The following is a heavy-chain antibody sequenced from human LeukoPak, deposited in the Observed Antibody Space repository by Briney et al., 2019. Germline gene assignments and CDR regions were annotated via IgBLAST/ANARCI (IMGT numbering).Heavy chain of an antibody. CDR3: TRDSPGSIDY. V-gene: IGHV3-30*04. CDR2: ISYDGRDI. J-gene: IGHJ4*02. CDR1: GFTFSSSA. Sequence: GGSLRLSCGASGFTFSSSAMHWVRQAPGKGLEWVAVISYDGRDIQYADSVKGRFTISRDNSENTLYVQMNSLRPEDAAIYYCTRDSPGSIDYWGQGTLVTVSS.